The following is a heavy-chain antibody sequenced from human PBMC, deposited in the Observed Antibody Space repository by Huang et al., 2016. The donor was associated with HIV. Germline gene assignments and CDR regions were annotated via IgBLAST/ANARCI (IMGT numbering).Heavy chain of an antibody. D-gene: IGHD6-25*01. Sequence: QVQLQQWGAGLVKPSETLSLTCAVYGESFSGHFWSWIRKPPGKGLQWIGEINHSGSTNFSPSLKSRITMSVDTSKKQFSLKLKSVTAADTAVYFCARSRRDGSSDAFDVWGQGSMVTVS. J-gene: IGHJ3*01. CDR1: GESFSGHF. CDR3: ARSRRDGSSDAFDV. CDR2: INHSGST. V-gene: IGHV4-34*01.